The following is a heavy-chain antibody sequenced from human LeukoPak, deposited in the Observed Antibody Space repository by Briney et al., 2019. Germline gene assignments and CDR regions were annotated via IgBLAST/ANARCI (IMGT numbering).Heavy chain of an antibody. J-gene: IGHJ3*01. CDR3: ARDFLHLGG. V-gene: IGHV3-11*04. CDR1: GFTFSDSY. Sequence: GGSLRLSCAASGFTFSDSYMTWVRQAPGKGVEWVAYISGSGHDINYSESAKGRFTISRDNAKNTLYLQMSSLRAEDTAVYYCARDFLHLGGWGQGTMVTVSS. D-gene: IGHD3-16*01. CDR2: ISGSGHDI.